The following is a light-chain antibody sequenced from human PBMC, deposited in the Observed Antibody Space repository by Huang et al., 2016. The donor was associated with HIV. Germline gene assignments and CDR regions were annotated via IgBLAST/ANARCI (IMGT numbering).Light chain of an antibody. CDR2: KAS. Sequence: DIQMTQSPSTLSASVGDRVTITCRASQSISSWLAWYQQKPGKAPNLLIYKASSLESGVPSRFSGSGSGTEFTLTISSLQPDDFATYYCQQYNSLAWMFGQGTKVEIK. V-gene: IGKV1-5*03. J-gene: IGKJ1*01. CDR3: QQYNSLAWM. CDR1: QSISSW.